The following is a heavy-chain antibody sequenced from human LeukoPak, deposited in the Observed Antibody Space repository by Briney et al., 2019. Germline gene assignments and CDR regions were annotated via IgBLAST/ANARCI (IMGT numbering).Heavy chain of an antibody. V-gene: IGHV4-38-2*01. D-gene: IGHD2-2*01. CDR1: GYSICNGYD. CDR2: IYHNEST. CDR3: ARGYCSSTSCYATIRQNNWFDP. J-gene: IGHJ5*02. Sequence: SETLSLTCAVSGYSICNGYDWGWIRQPPGKGLEWIGSIYHNESTSYNPSHRSRVPISVDTSKTQFSLKLSSVTATDTAVYYCARGYCSSTSCYATIRQNNWFDPWGQGTLVTVSS.